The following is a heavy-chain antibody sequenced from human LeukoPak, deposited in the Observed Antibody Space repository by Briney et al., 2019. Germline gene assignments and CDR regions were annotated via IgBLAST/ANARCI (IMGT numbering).Heavy chain of an antibody. V-gene: IGHV3-23*01. D-gene: IGHD3-10*01. Sequence: GGSLRLSCAASGFTFSSYAMSWVRQAPGKGLEWVSAISGSGGSTYYADSVKGRFTISRDNSKNTLYLQMNSLRAEDTAVYYCAKTPVLLWFRESYFDYWGQGTLVTVSS. CDR2: ISGSGGST. CDR1: GFTFSSYA. J-gene: IGHJ4*02. CDR3: AKTPVLLWFRESYFDY.